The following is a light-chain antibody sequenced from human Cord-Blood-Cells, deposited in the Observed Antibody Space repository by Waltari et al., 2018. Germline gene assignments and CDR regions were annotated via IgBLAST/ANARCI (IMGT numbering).Light chain of an antibody. CDR2: EGS. CDR3: CSYAGSSTWV. V-gene: IGLV2-23*01. CDR1: SSDVGSYNL. J-gene: IGLJ3*02. Sequence: QSALHKPASVSGSPGQSFTISCTGTSSDVGSYNLVPWYQQHPGKDPKLMIYEGSKRPSGVSNRFSGSKSGNTASLTISGLQAEDEADYYCCSYAGSSTWVFGGGTKLTVL.